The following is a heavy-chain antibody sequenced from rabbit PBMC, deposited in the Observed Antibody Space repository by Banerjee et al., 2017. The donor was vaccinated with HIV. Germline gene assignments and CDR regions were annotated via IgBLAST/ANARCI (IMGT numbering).Heavy chain of an antibody. J-gene: IGHJ4*01. D-gene: IGHD4-2*01. Sequence: QEQLEESGGDLVKPEGSLTLTCTASGFSFSTSYWICWVRQAPGKGLEWIACIYTGSIGTTAYASWAKGRFTISKTSSTTVTLQMTSLTAADTATYFCARAYASSSAFNLWGQGTLV. CDR2: IYTGSIGTT. CDR1: GFSFSTSYW. V-gene: IGHV1S45*01. CDR3: ARAYASSSAFNL.